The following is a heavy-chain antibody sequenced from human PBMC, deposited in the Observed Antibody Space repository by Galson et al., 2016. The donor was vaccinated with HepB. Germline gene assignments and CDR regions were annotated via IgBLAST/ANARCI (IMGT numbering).Heavy chain of an antibody. J-gene: IGHJ4*02. D-gene: IGHD6-6*01. CDR2: ISSSGHST. CDR3: ARSSATVH. Sequence: SLRLSCAASGFGFSSYGMSWVRQAPGKGLEWVSYISSSGHSTIYADSVKGRFTISRDNAENSVYLQMNSLTAADAGIYFCARSSATVHWGQGTLVTVSS. V-gene: IGHV3-48*01. CDR1: GFGFSSYG.